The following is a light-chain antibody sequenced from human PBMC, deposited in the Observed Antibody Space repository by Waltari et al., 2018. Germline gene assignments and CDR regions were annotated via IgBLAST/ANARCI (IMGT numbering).Light chain of an antibody. Sequence: QSALTQPASVSGSPGHSITISCTGTSSDVGGYDYVSWYQQHPGKAPKLMIYDVSNRPSGVSNRFSGSKSGNTASLTISGLQAEDEADYYCNSYTSSSTLVFGGGTKLTVL. CDR1: SSDVGGYDY. CDR3: NSYTSSSTLV. J-gene: IGLJ2*01. V-gene: IGLV2-14*03. CDR2: DVS.